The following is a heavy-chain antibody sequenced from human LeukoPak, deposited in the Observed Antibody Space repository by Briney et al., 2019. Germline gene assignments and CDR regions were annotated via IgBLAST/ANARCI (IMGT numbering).Heavy chain of an antibody. CDR3: AAPQSRISSYYYVMDV. V-gene: IGHV1-69*10. J-gene: IGHJ6*02. CDR2: IIPVLGIA. CDR1: GGTFRSYA. D-gene: IGHD2-15*01. Sequence: SVKVSCKASGGTFRSYAFTWVRQAPGQGLEWMGGIIPVLGIANYAQKFQGRVTITADESTSTAYMELSSLISEDTAVYYCAAPQSRISSYYYVMDVWGQGTTVTVSS.